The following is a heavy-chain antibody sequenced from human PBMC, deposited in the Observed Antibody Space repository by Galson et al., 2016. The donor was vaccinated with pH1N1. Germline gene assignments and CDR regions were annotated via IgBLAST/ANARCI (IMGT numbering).Heavy chain of an antibody. CDR1: GFNFRTYG. Sequence: SLRLSCATSGFNFRTYGMHWVRQAPGKGLEWVAVILYDGTNKYYADSVKGRFTISRDNSKNTVHLQMNSLRLEDTAVYYCAREGISLRYYGSVSHLDWFDPWGQGTLVTVSS. J-gene: IGHJ5*02. V-gene: IGHV3-30*03. CDR2: ILYDGTNK. CDR3: AREGISLRYYGSVSHLDWFDP. D-gene: IGHD3-10*01.